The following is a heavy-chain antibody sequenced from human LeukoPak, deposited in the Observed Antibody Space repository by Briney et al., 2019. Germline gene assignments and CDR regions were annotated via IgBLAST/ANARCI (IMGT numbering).Heavy chain of an antibody. V-gene: IGHV3-53*01. CDR2: IYSGGST. J-gene: IGHJ5*02. Sequence: GGSLRLSCAASGFTFSSSAMSWVRRAPGKGLEWVSVIYSGGSTYYADSVKGRFTISRDNSKNTLYLQMNSLRAEDTAVYYCARAAAGLDPWGQGTLVTVSS. CDR3: ARAAAGLDP. CDR1: GFTFSSSA. D-gene: IGHD6-13*01.